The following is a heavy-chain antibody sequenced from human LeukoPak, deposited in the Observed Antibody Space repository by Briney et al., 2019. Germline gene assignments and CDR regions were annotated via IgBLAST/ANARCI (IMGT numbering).Heavy chain of an antibody. CDR2: ITGNGGNT. Sequence: GGSLRLSCAASGFTFSSYAMNWVRQAPGKGLQWVSIITGNGGNTYYADSVKGRFTISRDNSKNTLYLQMNSLRAEDTAVYYCARGYRNIDYWGQGTLVTVSS. V-gene: IGHV3-23*01. J-gene: IGHJ4*02. D-gene: IGHD1-26*01. CDR1: GFTFSSYA. CDR3: ARGYRNIDY.